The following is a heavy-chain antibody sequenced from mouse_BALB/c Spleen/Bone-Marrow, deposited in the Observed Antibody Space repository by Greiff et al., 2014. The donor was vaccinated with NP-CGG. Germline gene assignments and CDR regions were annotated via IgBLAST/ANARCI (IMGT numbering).Heavy chain of an antibody. Sequence: VQLQQSGAELVKPGASVKLSCKASGYTFTSYWINWVKQRPGQGLEWIGNIYPSDSYTNYNQKFKDKATLTVDKSSTTVYMQLRSPTSEGSAVSDCKRGGSSPYCFDYWGQGTTLTVSS. V-gene: IGHV1-69*02. CDR2: IYPSDSYT. CDR1: GYTFTSYW. D-gene: IGHD1-1*01. J-gene: IGHJ2*01. CDR3: KRGGSSPYCFDY.